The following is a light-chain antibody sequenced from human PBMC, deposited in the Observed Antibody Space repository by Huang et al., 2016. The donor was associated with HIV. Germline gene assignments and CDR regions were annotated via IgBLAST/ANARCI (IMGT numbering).Light chain of an antibody. Sequence: DVVMTQSPLSLPVTLGQPASISCRSSESLVYSDGNTYLNWFQQRPGQSPRRLIYKVSIRASGIPDRFSGSGSGTEFTLKSSRVEAEDVGIYYCMQGSHWPPTFGPGTKVDIK. CDR3: MQGSHWPPT. J-gene: IGKJ3*01. CDR1: ESLVYSDGNTY. V-gene: IGKV2-30*01. CDR2: KVS.